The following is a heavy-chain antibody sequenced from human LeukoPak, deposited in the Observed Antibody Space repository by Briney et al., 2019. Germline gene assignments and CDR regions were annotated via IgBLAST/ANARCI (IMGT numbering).Heavy chain of an antibody. J-gene: IGHJ4*02. D-gene: IGHD4-17*01. CDR2: IYYSGST. CDR1: GGSISSGGYY. CDR3: ARDRADYGDSYYFDY. Sequence: PSRTLSLTCTVSGGSISSGGYYWSWIRQHPGKGLEWIGYIYYSGSTYYNPSLKSRVTISVDTSKNQFSLKLSSVTAADTAVYYCARDRADYGDSYYFDYWGQGTLVTVSS. V-gene: IGHV4-31*03.